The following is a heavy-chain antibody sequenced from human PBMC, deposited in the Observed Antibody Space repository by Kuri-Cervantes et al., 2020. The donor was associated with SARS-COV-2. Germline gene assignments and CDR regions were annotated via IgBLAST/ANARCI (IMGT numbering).Heavy chain of an antibody. D-gene: IGHD3-3*01. CDR1: RYTFTSYD. CDR2: MNPNRGNT. CDR3: AATVLNIQKPTIFGVVIIPFDY. J-gene: IGHJ4*02. Sequence: ASVKVSCKASRYTFTSYDINWVRQATGQGLEWMGWMNPNRGNTGYTQKFQGRVTMTRNTSISTAYMELSSLRSEDTAVFYCAATVLNIQKPTIFGVVIIPFDYCGQATLTVSS. V-gene: IGHV1-8*01.